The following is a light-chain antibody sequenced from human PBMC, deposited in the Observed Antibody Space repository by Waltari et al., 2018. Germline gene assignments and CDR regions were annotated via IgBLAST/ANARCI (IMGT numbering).Light chain of an antibody. CDR2: KDT. CDR3: LSSDISGTYWV. Sequence: SYEVKQPPSVSVSLGQMARITCSGEARPKNYAFWYQQKPGQFPVLLIHKDTERPSGVPGRFSGSTSGTTVTLTITGVQAEDEADYYCLSSDISGTYWVFGGGTKLTVL. V-gene: IGLV3-16*01. J-gene: IGLJ3*02. CDR1: ARPKNY.